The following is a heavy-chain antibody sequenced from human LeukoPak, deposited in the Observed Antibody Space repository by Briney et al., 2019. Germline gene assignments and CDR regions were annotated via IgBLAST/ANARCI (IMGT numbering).Heavy chain of an antibody. J-gene: IGHJ5*02. CDR2: IYYSGST. CDR1: GGSISSYY. CDR3: ARHEEMATMGGWFDP. V-gene: IGHV4-59*08. Sequence: SETLSLTCTVSGGSISSYYWSWIRQPPGKGLEWIGYIYYSGSTNYNPSLKSRVTISVDTSKNQFSLKLSSVTAADTAVYYCARHEEMATMGGWFDPWGQGTLVTVSS. D-gene: IGHD5-24*01.